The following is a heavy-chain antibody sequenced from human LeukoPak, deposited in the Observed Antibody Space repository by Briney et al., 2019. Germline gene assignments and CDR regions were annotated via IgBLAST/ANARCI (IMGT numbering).Heavy chain of an antibody. CDR1: GFTFSSYS. J-gene: IGHJ4*02. Sequence: GGSLRLSCAASGFTFSSYSMNWVRQAPGKGLEWVSSVSSSSSYIYYADSVKGRFTISRDNAKNSLYLQMNSLRAEDTAVYYCAREEYSGSYYFDYWGQGALVTVSS. CDR3: AREEYSGSYYFDY. V-gene: IGHV3-21*01. CDR2: VSSSSSYI. D-gene: IGHD1-26*01.